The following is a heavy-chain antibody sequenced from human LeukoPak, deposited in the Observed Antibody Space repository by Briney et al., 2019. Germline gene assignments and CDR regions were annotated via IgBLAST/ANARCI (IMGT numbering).Heavy chain of an antibody. CDR1: GYTLTELS. D-gene: IGHD5-18*01. CDR2: FDPEDGET. CDR3: ATDLLETNSYRHY. J-gene: IGHJ4*02. V-gene: IGHV1-24*01. Sequence: PKASVKVSCKVSGYTLTELSMHWVRQAPGKGLEWMGGFDPEDGETIYAQKFQGRVTMTEDTSTDTAYMELSSLRSEDTAVYYCATDLLETNSYRHYWGQGTLVTVSS.